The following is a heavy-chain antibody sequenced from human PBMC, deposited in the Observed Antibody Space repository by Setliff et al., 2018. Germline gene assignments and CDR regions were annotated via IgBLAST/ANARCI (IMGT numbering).Heavy chain of an antibody. CDR3: ARDGGEY. J-gene: IGHJ4*02. D-gene: IGHD3-16*01. V-gene: IGHV3-7*01. Sequence: PSETLSLTGAVSGYSISSGYYWGWIRQPPGKGREWVANIRQDGSEKYYVDSVKGRFTIARDNAKNSLYLQMNRLRAEDTAVYYCARDGGEYWGQGTLVTVSS. CDR2: IRQDGSEK. CDR1: GYSISSGYY.